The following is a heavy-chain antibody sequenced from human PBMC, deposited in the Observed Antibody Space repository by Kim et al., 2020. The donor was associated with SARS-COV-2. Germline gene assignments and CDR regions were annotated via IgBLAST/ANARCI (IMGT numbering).Heavy chain of an antibody. CDR2: IYTSGRT. J-gene: IGHJ3*02. V-gene: IGHV4-61*02. CDR3: ASDHEMVTFGGVIVRGAFDT. D-gene: IGHD3-16*02. Sequence: SETLSLTCTVSGGSISSGSYYWSWIRQPAGKGLEWIGRIYTSGRTNYNPSLKSRVTISVDTSKNQFSLLLSSGTAADTAAYYCASDHEMVTFGGVIVRGAFDTWGARTLVTVSS. CDR1: GGSISSGSYY.